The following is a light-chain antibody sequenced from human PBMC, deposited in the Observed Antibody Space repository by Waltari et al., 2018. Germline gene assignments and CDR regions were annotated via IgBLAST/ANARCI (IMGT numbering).Light chain of an antibody. CDR3: SSYTTYNAVL. V-gene: IGLV2-14*03. CDR2: IMN. J-gene: IGLJ2*01. CDR1: SSDIGTSDF. Sequence: QSALTQPASASGSPGQSITISCIGTSSDIGTSDFVSWYRQHPGQAPQLIIFIMNKRPSGVSDRFSGSVSGDTAFLTISGLQAEDEADYHCSSYTTYNAVLFGGGTKLTVL.